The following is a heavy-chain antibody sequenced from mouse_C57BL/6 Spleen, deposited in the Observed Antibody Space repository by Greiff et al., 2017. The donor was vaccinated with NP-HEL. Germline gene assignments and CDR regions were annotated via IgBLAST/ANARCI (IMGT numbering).Heavy chain of an antibody. V-gene: IGHV5-4*01. CDR3: ARGSRHWYFDV. CDR1: GFTFSSYA. Sequence: EVHLVESGGGLVKPGGSLKLSCAASGFTFSSYAMSWVRQTPEQRLEWVATISDGGSYTYSPDNVKGRFTISRDNAKNNLYLQMSHLKSEDTAMYYCARGSRHWYFDVWGTGTTVTVSS. CDR2: ISDGGSYT. D-gene: IGHD1-1*01. J-gene: IGHJ1*03.